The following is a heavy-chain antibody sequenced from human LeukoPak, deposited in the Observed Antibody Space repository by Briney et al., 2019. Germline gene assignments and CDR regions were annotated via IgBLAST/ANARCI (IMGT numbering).Heavy chain of an antibody. D-gene: IGHD1-26*01. CDR2: IASGFQT. Sequence: QSGGSLRLSCTASGFTLGSHDMHWVRQTTGEGLEWVAAIASGFQTFYAGSVKGRFTVSREDAKNSLYLQMNSLRAEDTAVYYCVRDSGRNWFDSWGQGTLVTVSS. J-gene: IGHJ5*01. CDR3: VRDSGRNWFDS. V-gene: IGHV3-13*01. CDR1: GFTLGSHD.